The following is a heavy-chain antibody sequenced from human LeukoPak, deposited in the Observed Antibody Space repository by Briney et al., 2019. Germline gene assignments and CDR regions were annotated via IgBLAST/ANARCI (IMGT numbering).Heavy chain of an antibody. Sequence: ASVKVSCKASGYTFTGYYMHWVRQAPGQGLEWMGWINPNSGGTNYAQKFQGRVTMTRDTSISTAYMELSRLRSDDTAVYYCAKDIVRKIVVVIPDAFDIWGQGTMVTVSS. CDR1: GYTFTGYY. CDR2: INPNSGGT. CDR3: AKDIVRKIVVVIPDAFDI. D-gene: IGHD3-22*01. V-gene: IGHV1-2*02. J-gene: IGHJ3*02.